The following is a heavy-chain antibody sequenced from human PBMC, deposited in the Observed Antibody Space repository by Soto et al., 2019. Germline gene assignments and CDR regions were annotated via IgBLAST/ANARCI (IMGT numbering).Heavy chain of an antibody. D-gene: IGHD3-10*01. J-gene: IGHJ6*02. CDR1: GFTFSSYS. CDR3: AREGRLWCGSPTHGMDV. CDR2: ISSSSSYI. Sequence: GGSLRLSCAASGFTFSSYSMNWVRQAPGKGLEWVSSISSSSSYIYYADSVKGGFTISRDNAKNSLYLQMNSLRAGDTAVYYCAREGRLWCGSPTHGMDVWGQGTTVTVSS. V-gene: IGHV3-21*01.